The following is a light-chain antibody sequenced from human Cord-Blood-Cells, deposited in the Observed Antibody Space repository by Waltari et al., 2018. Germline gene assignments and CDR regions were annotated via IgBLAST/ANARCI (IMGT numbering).Light chain of an antibody. Sequence: DIQMTQSPSSLSASVGDRVTITSRASQSISSYLNWYQQKPGKAPKLLIYAASSLQGGVPSRFSGSGSGTDFTLTISSLQPEDFATYYCQQSYSTPRTFGQGTKVEIK. CDR2: AAS. J-gene: IGKJ1*01. CDR1: QSISSY. CDR3: QQSYSTPRT. V-gene: IGKV1-39*01.